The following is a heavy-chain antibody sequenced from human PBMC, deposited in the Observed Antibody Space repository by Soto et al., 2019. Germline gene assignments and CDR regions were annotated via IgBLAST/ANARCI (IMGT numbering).Heavy chain of an antibody. J-gene: IGHJ4*01. CDR1: GDSITSFY. V-gene: IGHV4-59*01. CDR3: ARDVRSSGYDY. Sequence: SETLSLTCTVSGDSITSFYWSWIRQPPGKALEWIGYIHYSGSTNYNPSLKSRVIISVDTSKNQFSLKLSSVTAADTAVYYCARDVRSSGYDYWGHGTLVTVSS. D-gene: IGHD6-19*01. CDR2: IHYSGST.